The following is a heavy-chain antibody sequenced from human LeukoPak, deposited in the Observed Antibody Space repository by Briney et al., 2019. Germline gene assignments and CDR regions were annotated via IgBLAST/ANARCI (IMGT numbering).Heavy chain of an antibody. J-gene: IGHJ4*02. D-gene: IGHD4-23*01. CDR2: ISSSSSYI. V-gene: IGHV3-21*01. Sequence: GGSLRLSCAASGFTFSSYSMNWVRQAPGKGLEWVSSISSSSSYIYYADSVKGRFTISRDNAKNPLYLQMNSLRAEDTAVYYCARGGTTVVSSLLFDYWGQGTLVTVSS. CDR3: ARGGTTVVSSLLFDY. CDR1: GFTFSSYS.